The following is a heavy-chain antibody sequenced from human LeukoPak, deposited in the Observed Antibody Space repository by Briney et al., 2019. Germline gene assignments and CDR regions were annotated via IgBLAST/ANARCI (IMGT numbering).Heavy chain of an antibody. V-gene: IGHV4-34*01. CDR3: ARAGLNGDVDY. CDR1: GGSFSGYY. Sequence: SETLSLTCAVYGGSFSGYYWSWIRQPPGKGLEWIGEINHSGSTNYNPSLKSRVTISVDTSKNQFSLKLSSVTAADTAVYYCARAGLNGDVDYWGQGTLVTVSS. J-gene: IGHJ4*02. CDR2: INHSGST. D-gene: IGHD4-17*01.